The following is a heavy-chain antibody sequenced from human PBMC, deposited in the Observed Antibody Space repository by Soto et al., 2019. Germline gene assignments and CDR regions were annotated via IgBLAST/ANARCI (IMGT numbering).Heavy chain of an antibody. CDR2: IYYSGST. CDR1: GGSISSYY. Sequence: PSETLSLTCTVSGGSISSYYWSWIRQPPGKGLEWIGYIYYSGSTNYNPSLKSRVTISVDTSKNQFSLKLSSVTAADTAVYYCARAYSGSLDYFDYWGQGTLVTVSS. V-gene: IGHV4-59*01. J-gene: IGHJ4*02. CDR3: ARAYSGSLDYFDY. D-gene: IGHD1-26*01.